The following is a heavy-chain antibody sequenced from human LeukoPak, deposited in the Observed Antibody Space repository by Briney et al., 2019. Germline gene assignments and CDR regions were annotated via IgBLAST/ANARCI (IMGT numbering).Heavy chain of an antibody. CDR3: ARRASSYYYYMDV. J-gene: IGHJ6*03. D-gene: IGHD2-21*01. Sequence: GESLQISCKGSGYSFTNYWIGWVRQMPGKGLGWMGIIYPGDSDIRYSPSFQGQVTISADKSISTAYLQWRSLKASDTAMYYCARRASSYYYYMDVWGKGTTVTVSS. CDR2: IYPGDSDI. CDR1: GYSFTNYW. V-gene: IGHV5-51*01.